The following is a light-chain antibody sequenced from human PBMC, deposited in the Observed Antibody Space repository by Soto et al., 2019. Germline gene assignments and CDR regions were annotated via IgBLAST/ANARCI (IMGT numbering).Light chain of an antibody. J-gene: IGKJ1*01. CDR3: QEYNSYWT. CDR2: KAS. V-gene: IGKV1-5*03. Sequence: DIQMTQSPSTLSASVGDRVTITCRASQSISNWLAWDQQKPGKAPKLLIYKASSLESGVPSRFSGSGSGTEFTLTISNLQPDDFGTYYCQEYNSYWTFGQGTKVDI. CDR1: QSISNW.